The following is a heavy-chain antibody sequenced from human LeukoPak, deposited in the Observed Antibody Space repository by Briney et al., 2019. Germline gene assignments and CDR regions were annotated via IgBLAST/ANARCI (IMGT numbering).Heavy chain of an antibody. CDR1: GFTFSNYG. Sequence: AGSLRLSCAASGFTFSNYGMNWVRQAPGKGLQWVSGILDNGGDTFYADSVQGRFITVTDNANNSPYLQNNMPRAEEAVLYYCAKVRKDGSNWDYFDYWGQGTMVTVSS. CDR3: AKVRKDGSNWDYFDY. D-gene: IGHD5-24*01. V-gene: IGHV3-23*01. CDR2: ILDNGGDT. J-gene: IGHJ4*02.